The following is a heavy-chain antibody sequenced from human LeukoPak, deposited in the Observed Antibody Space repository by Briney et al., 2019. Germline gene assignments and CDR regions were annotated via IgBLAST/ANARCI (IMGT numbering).Heavy chain of an antibody. CDR1: GGSVTTTSYY. J-gene: IGHJ4*02. CDR2: IYHSGKT. D-gene: IGHD2-2*01. V-gene: IGHV4-39*01. Sequence: PSETLSLTCTVSGGSVTTTSYYWAWIRQPPGKELEWIGSIYHSGKTYYNPSLKSRVTLSIDTSKYQFSLMVNSVTAADTAVYYCARLYCSTNSCFPGDYWGQGILATVSS. CDR3: ARLYCSTNSCFPGDY.